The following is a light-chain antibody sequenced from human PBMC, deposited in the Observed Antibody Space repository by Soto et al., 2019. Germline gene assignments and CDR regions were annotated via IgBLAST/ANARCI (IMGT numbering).Light chain of an antibody. CDR3: QQYGSSPWP. Sequence: EIVLTQSPGTLSLSPGERATLSCRASQSVSSSYLAWYQQKPGQAPRLLIYGASSRATGIPARFSGSGSGTDFTLTISRLAPEDFAVYYCQQYGSSPWPFGKGTKVEIK. CDR2: GAS. V-gene: IGKV3-20*01. J-gene: IGKJ1*01. CDR1: QSVSSSY.